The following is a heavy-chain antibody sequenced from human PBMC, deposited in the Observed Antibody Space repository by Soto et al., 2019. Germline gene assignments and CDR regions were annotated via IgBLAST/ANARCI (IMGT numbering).Heavy chain of an antibody. Sequence: PGGFLRLSCAASGFTFDDYTMHWVRQAPGKGLEWVSLISWDGGSTYYADSVKGRFTISRDNSKNSLYLQMNSLRTEDTALYYCAKGGDYYYYGMDVWGQGTTVTVSS. CDR2: ISWDGGST. V-gene: IGHV3-43*01. CDR3: AKGGDYYYYGMDV. CDR1: GFTFDDYT. D-gene: IGHD6-25*01. J-gene: IGHJ6*02.